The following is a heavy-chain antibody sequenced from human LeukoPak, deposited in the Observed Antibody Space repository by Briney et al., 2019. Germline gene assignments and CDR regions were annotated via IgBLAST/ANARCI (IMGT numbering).Heavy chain of an antibody. Sequence: ASVKVSCKASGYTFTSYAMHWVRQAPGQRLEWMGWINAGNGNTKYSQKFRGRVTITRDTSASTAYMELSSLRSEDTAVYYCARDIWFGELSHWFDPWGQGTLVTVSS. J-gene: IGHJ5*02. D-gene: IGHD3-10*01. CDR1: GYTFTSYA. V-gene: IGHV1-3*01. CDR2: INAGNGNT. CDR3: ARDIWFGELSHWFDP.